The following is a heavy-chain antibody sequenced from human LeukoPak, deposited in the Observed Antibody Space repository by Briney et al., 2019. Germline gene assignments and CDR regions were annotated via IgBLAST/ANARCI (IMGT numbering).Heavy chain of an antibody. CDR1: GGTFSSYA. V-gene: IGHV1-2*02. Sequence: ASVKVSCKASGGTFSSYAISWVRQAPGQGLEWMGWINPNSGGTNYAQKFQGRVTMTRDTSISTAYMELSRLRSDDTAVYYCARDVDWNYDYWGQGTLVTVSS. J-gene: IGHJ4*02. D-gene: IGHD1-7*01. CDR3: ARDVDWNYDY. CDR2: INPNSGGT.